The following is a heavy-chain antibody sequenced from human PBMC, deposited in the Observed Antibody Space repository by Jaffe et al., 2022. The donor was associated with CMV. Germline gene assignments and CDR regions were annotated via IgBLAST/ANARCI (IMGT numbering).Heavy chain of an antibody. CDR1: GGSISSSSYY. D-gene: IGHD3-3*01. J-gene: IGHJ6*02. CDR2: IYYSGST. V-gene: IGHV4-39*01. CDR3: ARTYYDFWSGYRGGMDV. Sequence: QLQLQESGPGLVKPSETLSLTCTVSGGSISSSSYYWGWIRQPPGKGLEWIGSIYYSGSTYYNPSLKSRVTISVDTSKNQFSLKLSSVTAADTAVYYCARTYYDFWSGYRGGMDVWGQGTTVTVSS.